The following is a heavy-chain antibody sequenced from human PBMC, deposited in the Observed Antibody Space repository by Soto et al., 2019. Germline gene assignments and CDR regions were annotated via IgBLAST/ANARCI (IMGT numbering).Heavy chain of an antibody. CDR2: ISASGGST. Sequence: AGSLRLSCAASRFTSSSYAMSWVRQAPGKGLEWVSAISASGGSTYYADSVKGRFTISRDNSKNTRYLQMNSLRAEDTAVYYFAKEFPDLPGYWGQGTLVTVSS. D-gene: IGHD2-21*01. V-gene: IGHV3-23*01. CDR1: RFTSSSYA. CDR3: AKEFPDLPGY. J-gene: IGHJ4*02.